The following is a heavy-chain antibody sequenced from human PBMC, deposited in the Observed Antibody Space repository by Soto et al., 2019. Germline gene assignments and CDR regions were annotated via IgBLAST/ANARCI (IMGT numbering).Heavy chain of an antibody. D-gene: IGHD3-9*01. V-gene: IGHV3-23*01. J-gene: IGHJ3*02. Sequence: EVQLLESGGGLVQPGGSLRLSCAASGFTFSSYAMSWVRQAPGKGLEWVSALSGSGCSTYYADSVKGRFTISRDNSKNTLDMKMNSLRVEETAVYYCAKESGIGYDILTENNAFDIWGQGTMVTVSS. CDR3: AKESGIGYDILTENNAFDI. CDR1: GFTFSSYA. CDR2: LSGSGCST.